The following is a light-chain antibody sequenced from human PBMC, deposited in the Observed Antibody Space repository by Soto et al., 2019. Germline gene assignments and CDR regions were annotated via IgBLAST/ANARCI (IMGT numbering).Light chain of an antibody. CDR1: QSITSH. CDR2: AAS. Sequence: DIQMTQSPSSVSASVGDRVTITCRASQSITSHLNWYQQKPGKAPKLLIYAASSLQSGVPSRFGGSGSGTDFTLTISSLQPEDFATYYCQHSYFMPYTFGQGTKLEIK. J-gene: IGKJ2*01. CDR3: QHSYFMPYT. V-gene: IGKV1-39*01.